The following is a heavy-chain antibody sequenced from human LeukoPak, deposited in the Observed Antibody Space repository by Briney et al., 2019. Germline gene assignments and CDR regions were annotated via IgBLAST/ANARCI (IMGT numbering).Heavy chain of an antibody. D-gene: IGHD3-10*01. CDR3: ARDPFGRLGFGGGMDV. CDR2: IYNSGST. Sequence: PSETLSLTCIASGGSISRGSYYWNWIRQPAGKGLEWMGRIYNSGSTNYNPSLKSRVTISTDMSKNQFSLKLSSVTAADTAVYYCARDPFGRLGFGGGMDVWGQGTTVTVSS. J-gene: IGHJ6*02. CDR1: GGSISRGSYY. V-gene: IGHV4-61*10.